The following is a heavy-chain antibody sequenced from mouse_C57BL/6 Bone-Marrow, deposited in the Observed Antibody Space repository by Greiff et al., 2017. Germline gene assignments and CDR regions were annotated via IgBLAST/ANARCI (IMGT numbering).Heavy chain of an antibody. Sequence: QVQLKESGAELARPGASVKMSCKASGYTFTSYTMHWVKQRPGPGLEWIGYISPSSGYTKYNQKFKDKATLTADQSSSTAYMQLSSLTSEDSAVYYCARKQLRLRYYFDYWGQGTTLTVSS. CDR1: GYTFTSYT. D-gene: IGHD3-2*02. CDR2: ISPSSGYT. J-gene: IGHJ2*01. V-gene: IGHV1-4*01. CDR3: ARKQLRLRYYFDY.